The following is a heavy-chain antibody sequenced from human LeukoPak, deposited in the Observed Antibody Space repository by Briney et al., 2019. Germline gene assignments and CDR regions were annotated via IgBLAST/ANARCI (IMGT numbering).Heavy chain of an antibody. Sequence: TGGYLRLSCAASGFTFSNYGMNWVRQAPGNGLEGVSSISSSGTYIYYADSVKGRFTISRDNAKNSLYLQMNSLRAEDTAVYYCAKSSGWNYYYYYMDVWGKGTTVIASS. D-gene: IGHD6-19*01. CDR2: ISSSGTYI. V-gene: IGHV3-21*01. J-gene: IGHJ6*03. CDR3: AKSSGWNYYYYYMDV. CDR1: GFTFSNYG.